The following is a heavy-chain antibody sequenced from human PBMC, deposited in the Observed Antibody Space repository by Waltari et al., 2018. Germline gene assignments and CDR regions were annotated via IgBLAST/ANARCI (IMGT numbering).Heavy chain of an antibody. D-gene: IGHD3-22*01. V-gene: IGHV3-7*01. CDR3: ARATYYYDNSGRGAFDI. CDR2: IKQDGSEK. Sequence: EGQLVESGGGFVQPGGSLRLSCEASGFSFTGSWMSWVRQAPGKGLEWVANIKQDGSEKNYVDSVKGRFTVSRDNAKKSLFLEMNSLRGEDTAVYYCARATYYYDNSGRGAFDIWGQGTRVTVSS. J-gene: IGHJ3*02. CDR1: GFSFTGSW.